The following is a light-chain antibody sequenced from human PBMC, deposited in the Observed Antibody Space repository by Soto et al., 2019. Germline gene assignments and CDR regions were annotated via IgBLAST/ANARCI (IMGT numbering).Light chain of an antibody. CDR3: LQYGSSPWT. V-gene: IGKV3-20*01. CDR2: GVS. CDR1: QSVSSNY. J-gene: IGKJ1*01. Sequence: EIVVTQSPGTLSLSPGERATLSCRASQSVSSNYLAGYQQKPGQAPRLLMYGVSSRATGVPDRFSGSGSGTDFTLTISRLEPEDFAVYYCLQYGSSPWTFGQGTKLEIK.